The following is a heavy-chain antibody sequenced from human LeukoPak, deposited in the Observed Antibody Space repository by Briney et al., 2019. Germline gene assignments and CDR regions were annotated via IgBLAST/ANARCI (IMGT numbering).Heavy chain of an antibody. CDR2: LYVSGDI. J-gene: IGHJ4*02. D-gene: IGHD3-10*01. CDR1: GGSINDYY. V-gene: IGHV4-4*07. Sequence: SETLSLTCTVSGGSINDYYWSWIRQPAGKGLEWIGRLYVSGDINYNPSLKSRLTMSADTSKGQFSLKLSSVTAADTAGYYCARGAGSYYSFDFWGQGTLVTVSS. CDR3: ARGAGSYYSFDF.